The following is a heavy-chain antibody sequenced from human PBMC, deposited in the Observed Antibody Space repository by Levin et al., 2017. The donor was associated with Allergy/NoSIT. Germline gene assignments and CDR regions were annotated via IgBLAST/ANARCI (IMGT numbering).Heavy chain of an antibody. Sequence: GESLKISCATSGFNFRTSYMSWGRQAPGKGLEWVGRIKDKGEGGTIDYATSVKGRFIISRDDLSNTLFLQMTSLHIEDTAVYFCAQGDFMDYWGQGTLVSVSS. V-gene: IGHV3-15*01. CDR2: IKDKGEGGTI. J-gene: IGHJ4*02. CDR3: AQGDFMDY. CDR1: GFNFRTSY.